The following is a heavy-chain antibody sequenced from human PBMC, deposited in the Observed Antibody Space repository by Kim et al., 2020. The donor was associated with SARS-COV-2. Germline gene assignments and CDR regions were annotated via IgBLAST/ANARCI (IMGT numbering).Heavy chain of an antibody. CDR3: ARDGATNRGSPNYYYYGMDV. CDR2: ISSSSSYT. D-gene: IGHD1-1*01. CDR1: GFTFSDYY. V-gene: IGHV3-11*05. J-gene: IGHJ6*02. Sequence: GGSLRLSCAASGFTFSDYYMSWIRQAPGKGLEWVSYISSSSSYTNYADSVKGRFTISRDNAKNSLYLQMNSLRAEDTAVYYCARDGATNRGSPNYYYYGMDVWGQGTTVTVSS.